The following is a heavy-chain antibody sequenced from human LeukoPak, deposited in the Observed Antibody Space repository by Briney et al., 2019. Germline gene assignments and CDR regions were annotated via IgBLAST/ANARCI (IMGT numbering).Heavy chain of an antibody. CDR2: ISAYDGRT. CDR3: ARDPSNTVGRYIYFDY. Sequence: ASVKVSCKASRLHFNKYCFSWVRQAPGQGPEWLGWISAYDGRTNYAQNLQGRLTLTTDTSTTTAYMELSSLTSDGTAVYYCARDPSNTVGRYIYFDYWGQGTLVTVSS. J-gene: IGHJ4*02. V-gene: IGHV1-18*01. D-gene: IGHD6-19*01. CDR1: RLHFNKYC.